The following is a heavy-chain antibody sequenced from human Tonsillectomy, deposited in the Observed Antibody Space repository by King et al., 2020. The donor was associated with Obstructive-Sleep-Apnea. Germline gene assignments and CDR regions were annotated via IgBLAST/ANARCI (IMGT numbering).Heavy chain of an antibody. Sequence: VQLVESGGGLVQRGGSLRLSCAASGFTFSSYWMSWVRQAPGKGLEWVANIKQDGSEKYYVDSMKGRFTISRDNAKNSLYLQMNSLRAEHTAVYYCARIRRIAGQYFDSWGQGALVTVSS. D-gene: IGHD6-13*01. CDR1: GFTFSSYW. V-gene: IGHV3-7*03. J-gene: IGHJ4*02. CDR2: IKQDGSEK. CDR3: ARIRRIAGQYFDS.